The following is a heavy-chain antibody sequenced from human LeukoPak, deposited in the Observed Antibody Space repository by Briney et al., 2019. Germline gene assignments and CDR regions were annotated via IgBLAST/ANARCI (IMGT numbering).Heavy chain of an antibody. CDR3: ATSFPLYRGSYYLDY. CDR1: GYTFTSYA. V-gene: IGHV1-3*01. Sequence: ASVKVSCRASGYTFTSYAMHWVRQAPGQRLEGMGWINGGNGNTKYSQKFPGRVTITRDTSASTAYMELSSLTSEDPAVYYCATSFPLYRGSYYLDYWGQGTLVTVSS. D-gene: IGHD1-26*01. J-gene: IGHJ4*02. CDR2: INGGNGNT.